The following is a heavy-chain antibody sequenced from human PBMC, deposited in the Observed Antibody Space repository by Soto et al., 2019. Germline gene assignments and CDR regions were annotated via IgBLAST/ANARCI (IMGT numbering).Heavy chain of an antibody. CDR2: INHSGST. CDR3: ARAGVRHPTAGSWYFDL. V-gene: IGHV4-34*01. Sequence: QVQLQQWGAGLLKPSETLSLTCAVYGGSFSGYYWSWIRQPPGKGLEWIGEINHSGSTNYNPSLKSRVTISVGTSKNQCSLKLSSVTAADTAVYYCARAGVRHPTAGSWYFDLWGRGTLFSVSS. D-gene: IGHD1-1*01. J-gene: IGHJ2*01. CDR1: GGSFSGYY.